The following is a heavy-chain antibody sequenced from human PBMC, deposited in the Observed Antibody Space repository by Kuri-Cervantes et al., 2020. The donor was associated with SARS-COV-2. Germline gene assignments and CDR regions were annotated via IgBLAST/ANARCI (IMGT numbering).Heavy chain of an antibody. D-gene: IGHD2-2*01. CDR3: ARGEVIVVPAAVTYYCYMDV. Sequence: GSLRLSCAVYGGSFNSYYWSWIRQPPGKGLEWIGEINHSGSTNYNPSLKSRVTISVDTSKNQFSLKLGSVTATDTAAYYCARGEVIVVPAAVTYYCYMDVWGKGTTVTVSS. CDR1: GGSFNSYY. CDR2: INHSGST. V-gene: IGHV4-34*01. J-gene: IGHJ6*03.